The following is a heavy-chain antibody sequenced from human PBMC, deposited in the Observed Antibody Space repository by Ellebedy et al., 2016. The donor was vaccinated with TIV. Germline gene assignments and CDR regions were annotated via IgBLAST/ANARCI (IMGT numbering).Heavy chain of an antibody. J-gene: IGHJ3*01. CDR1: GLTFSSHA. CDR3: ARDPVGVGPAFNV. V-gene: IGHV3-23*01. CDR2: ITESGGNT. Sequence: GESLKIPCAASGLTFSSHAMSWVRQASGKGLEWVASITESGGNTYYADPVKGRFTISRDNSKDTLFLQMNSLRAEDTAIYFCARDPVGVGPAFNVWGQGTMVTVSS. D-gene: IGHD4-23*01.